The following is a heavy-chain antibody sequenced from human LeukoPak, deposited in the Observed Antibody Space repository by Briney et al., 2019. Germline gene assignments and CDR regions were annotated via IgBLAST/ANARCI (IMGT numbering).Heavy chain of an antibody. V-gene: IGHV1-18*01. CDR1: GYTFTSCG. J-gene: IGHJ4*02. CDR2: ISAYNGNT. D-gene: IGHD5-12*01. Sequence: ASVKVSCKASGYTFTSCGTSWVRQAPGQGLEGMGWISAYNGNTDYAQKLQGRVTMTTDTSTSTAYMELRSLRSDDTAVYYCARDSGYYGPFDYWGQGTLVTVSS. CDR3: ARDSGYYGPFDY.